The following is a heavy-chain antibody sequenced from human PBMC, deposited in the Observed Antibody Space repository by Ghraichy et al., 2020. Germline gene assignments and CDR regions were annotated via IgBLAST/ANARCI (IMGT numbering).Heavy chain of an antibody. CDR1: GFTFTNYG. D-gene: IGHD3-22*01. V-gene: IGHV3-30*18. Sequence: GGSLRLSCAASGFTFTNYGMHWVRQAPGKGLKWVAVISYDGSNKYYADSVKGRFSISRDKSKNTLYLQMNSLRAEDTAVYYCAKDRLNYYDISGYYYYYNGLDVWGQGTTVTVSS. J-gene: IGHJ6*02. CDR3: AKDRLNYYDISGYYYYYNGLDV. CDR2: ISYDGSNK.